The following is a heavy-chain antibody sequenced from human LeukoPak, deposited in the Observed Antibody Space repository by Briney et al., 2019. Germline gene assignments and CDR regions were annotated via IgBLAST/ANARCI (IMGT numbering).Heavy chain of an antibody. CDR3: TRDRQGPKLYEMHV. Sequence: GGSLRLSCAASGFTFSTYWMSWVRQAPGKGLEWVANVRQDGSAKYYLDSVKGRFTISRDNAKNSLYLQMNSLRAEDTAVYSCTRDRQGPKLYEMHVWGQGTTVTVSS. D-gene: IGHD3-10*01. J-gene: IGHJ6*02. CDR1: GFTFSTYW. CDR2: VRQDGSAK. V-gene: IGHV3-7*01.